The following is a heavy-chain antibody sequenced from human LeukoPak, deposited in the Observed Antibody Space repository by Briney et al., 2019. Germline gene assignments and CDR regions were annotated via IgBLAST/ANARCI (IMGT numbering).Heavy chain of an antibody. J-gene: IGHJ4*02. V-gene: IGHV4-30-4*08. CDR1: GGSISSGDYY. CDR3: ATVDTAMVTRDY. CDR2: IYYSGST. D-gene: IGHD5-18*01. Sequence: TSQTLSLTCTVSGGSISSGDYYWSWIRQPPGKGLGWIGYIYYSGSTYYNPSLKSRVTISVDTSKNQFSLKLSSVTAADTAVYYCATVDTAMVTRDYWGQGTLVTVSS.